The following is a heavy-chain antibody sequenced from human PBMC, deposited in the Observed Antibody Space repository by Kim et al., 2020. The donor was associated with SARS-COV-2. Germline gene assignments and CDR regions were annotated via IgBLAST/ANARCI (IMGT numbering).Heavy chain of an antibody. CDR3: ARVSDSGNPGIAAAQIHDACDI. CDR2: INHSGST. Sequence: SETLSLTCAVYGGSFSGYYWSWIRQPPGKGLEWIGEINHSGSTNYNPSLKSRVTISVDTSKNQFSLKLSSVTAADTAVYYCARVSDSGNPGIAAAQIHDACDIWGQGTMVTVSS. CDR1: GGSFSGYY. J-gene: IGHJ3*02. V-gene: IGHV4-34*01. D-gene: IGHD6-13*01.